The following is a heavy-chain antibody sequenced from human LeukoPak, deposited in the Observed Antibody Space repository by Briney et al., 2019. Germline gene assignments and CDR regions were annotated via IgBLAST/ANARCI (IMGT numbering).Heavy chain of an antibody. V-gene: IGHV3-23*01. Sequence: PGGSLRLSCAASGFTFSSYAMSWVRQAPGKGLEWVSLISGSGGITYYADSVKGRFTISRDNSKNTLYLQMNSLRAEDTAVYYCAKYFASGSYYKLPHWGQGTLVTVSS. CDR3: AKYFASGSYYKLPH. CDR2: ISGSGGIT. D-gene: IGHD3-10*01. CDR1: GFTFSSYA. J-gene: IGHJ1*01.